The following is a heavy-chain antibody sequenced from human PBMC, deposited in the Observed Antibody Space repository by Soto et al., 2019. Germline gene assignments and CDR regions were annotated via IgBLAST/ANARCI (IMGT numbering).Heavy chain of an antibody. D-gene: IGHD6-19*01. CDR2: IYHSGST. V-gene: IGHV4-4*02. CDR1: GGSISSSNW. CDR3: ARDDRIAGAGCYYYYGMDV. Sequence: SETLSLTCAVSGGSISSSNWWSWVRQPPGKGLEWIGEIYHSGSTNYNPSLKSRVTISVDKSKNQFSLKLSSVTAADTAVYYCARDDRIAGAGCYYYYGMDVWGQGXTVTVSS. J-gene: IGHJ6*02.